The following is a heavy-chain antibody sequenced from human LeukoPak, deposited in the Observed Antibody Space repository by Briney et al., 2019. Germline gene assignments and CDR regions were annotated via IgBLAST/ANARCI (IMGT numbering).Heavy chain of an antibody. J-gene: IGHJ6*03. V-gene: IGHV3-23*01. CDR1: GFTFRSYA. CDR2: IGGSGSSA. CDR3: GKLADFWSGYYSSFYYYYMDV. D-gene: IGHD3-3*01. Sequence: DPGGSLRLSCVGTGFTFRSYAMTWIRQAPGKGLEWVADIGGSGSSAFYADSVKGRFTISRDNAKSTLYVEMHSLRAEDTAVYFCGKLADFWSGYYSSFYYYYMDVWGKGTAVTVSS.